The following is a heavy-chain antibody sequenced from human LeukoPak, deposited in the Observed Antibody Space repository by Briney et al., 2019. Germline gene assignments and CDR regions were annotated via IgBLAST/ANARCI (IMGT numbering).Heavy chain of an antibody. CDR3: AKDRRWDWNYGIIDY. J-gene: IGHJ4*02. CDR1: RFTFSSYG. Sequence: GGSLRLSCAASRFTFSSYGMHWVRQAPGKGLEWVAYIQYDGSNEQYADSVKGRFSISRDSSKNILYLQMNSLRVEDTAVYYCAKDRRWDWNYGIIDYWGQGTLVTVSS. CDR2: IQYDGSNE. V-gene: IGHV3-30*02. D-gene: IGHD1-7*01.